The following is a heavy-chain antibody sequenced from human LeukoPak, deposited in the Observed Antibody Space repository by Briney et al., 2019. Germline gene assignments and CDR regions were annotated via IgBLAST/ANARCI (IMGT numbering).Heavy chain of an antibody. CDR3: ANGRVYCSSTSCYVGSLDY. Sequence: PGRSLRLSCAASGFTFSSYAMHWVRQAPGKGLEWVAVISYDGSNKYYADSVKGRFTISRDNSKNTLYLQMNSLRAEDTAVYYCANGRVYCSSTSCYVGSLDYWGQGTLVTVSS. J-gene: IGHJ4*02. D-gene: IGHD2-2*01. CDR2: ISYDGSNK. CDR1: GFTFSSYA. V-gene: IGHV3-30*01.